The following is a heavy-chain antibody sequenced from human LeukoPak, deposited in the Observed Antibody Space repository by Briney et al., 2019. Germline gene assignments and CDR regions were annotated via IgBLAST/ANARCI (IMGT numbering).Heavy chain of an antibody. CDR3: ARVGRAVPAPTVVDYYYYYMDV. CDR1: GGTFSSYA. Sequence: SVKVSCKASGGTFSSYAISWVRQAPGQGLEWMGGIIPIFGTANYAQKFQGRVTITADESTSTAYMELSSLRSEDTAVYYCARVGRAVPAPTVVDYYYYYMDVWGKGTTVTVSS. J-gene: IGHJ6*03. V-gene: IGHV1-69*13. D-gene: IGHD2-2*01. CDR2: IIPIFGTA.